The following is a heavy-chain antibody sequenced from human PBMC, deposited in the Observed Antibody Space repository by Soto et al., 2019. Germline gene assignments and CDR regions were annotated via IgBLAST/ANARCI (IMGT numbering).Heavy chain of an antibody. J-gene: IGHJ6*03. CDR1: GYTFTGYY. CDR3: ARGIAVNRRSYSYYMDT. D-gene: IGHD6-19*01. CDR2: IDPSSGGT. Sequence: ASVKVSCKASGYTFTGYYIHWVRQAPGQGLEWMGWIDPSSGGTKYVQKFQGWVTMTRDTSISTAYLELGSLRSDDTVVYYCARGIAVNRRSYSYYMDTWGRGTTVTVSS. V-gene: IGHV1-2*04.